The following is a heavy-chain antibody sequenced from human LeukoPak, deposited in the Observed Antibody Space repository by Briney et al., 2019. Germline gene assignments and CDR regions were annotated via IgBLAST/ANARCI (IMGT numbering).Heavy chain of an antibody. CDR1: GGTFSSYA. CDR2: IIPILGIA. CDR3: ARGRSVDTAMVFDL. V-gene: IGHV1-69*04. Sequence: ASVTVSYKASGGTFSSYAISWVRQAPGRGLEGMGRIIPILGIANYAQKFQGRVTITADKSTSTAYMELSSLRSEDTAVYYCARGRSVDTAMVFDLWGRGTLVTVSS. D-gene: IGHD5-18*01. J-gene: IGHJ2*01.